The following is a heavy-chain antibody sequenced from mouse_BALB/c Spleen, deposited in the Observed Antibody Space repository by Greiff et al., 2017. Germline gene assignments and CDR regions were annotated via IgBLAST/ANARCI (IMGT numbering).Heavy chain of an antibody. Sequence: QVTLKVCGPGILQPSQTLSLTCSFSGFSLSTSGMGVSWIRQPSGKGLEWLAHIYWDDDKRYNPSLKSRLTISKDTSSNQVFLKITSVDTADTATYYCARRGDYDRGYFDYWGQGTTLTVSS. D-gene: IGHD2-4*01. CDR1: GFSLSTSGMG. V-gene: IGHV8-12*01. CDR2: IYWDDDK. CDR3: ARRGDYDRGYFDY. J-gene: IGHJ2*01.